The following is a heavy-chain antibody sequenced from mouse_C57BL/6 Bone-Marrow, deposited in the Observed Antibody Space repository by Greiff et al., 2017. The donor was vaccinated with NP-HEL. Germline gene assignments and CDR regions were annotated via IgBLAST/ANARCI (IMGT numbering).Heavy chain of an antibody. J-gene: IGHJ2*01. CDR2: IYPGGGYT. CDR1: GYTFTNYW. D-gene: IGHD2-3*01. Sequence: VQLQQSGAELVRPGTSVKMSCKASGYTFTNYWIGWAKQRPGHGLEWIGDIYPGGGYTNYNEKFKGKATLTADKSSSTAYMQFSSLTSEDSAIYYCARDDGYFFGYWGQGTTLTVSS. V-gene: IGHV1-63*01. CDR3: ARDDGYFFGY.